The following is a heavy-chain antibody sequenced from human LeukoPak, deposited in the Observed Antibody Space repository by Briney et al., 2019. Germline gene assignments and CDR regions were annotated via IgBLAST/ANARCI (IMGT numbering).Heavy chain of an antibody. D-gene: IGHD1-1*01. Sequence: SETLSLTCTVPGASINNYYWSWIRQSPEKGLEWIGYISHSGSTHYNPSLKSRITISVDTSKIHFSLNLTSVTAADTAVYYCARDSAAGSYYYYTDVWGKGTTVTISS. V-gene: IGHV4-59*01. J-gene: IGHJ6*03. CDR3: ARDSAAGSYYYYTDV. CDR2: ISHSGST. CDR1: GASINNYY.